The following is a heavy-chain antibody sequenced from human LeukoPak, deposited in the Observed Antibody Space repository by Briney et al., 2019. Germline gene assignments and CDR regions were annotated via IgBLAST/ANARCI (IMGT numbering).Heavy chain of an antibody. Sequence: SETLSLTCTVSGTSITRTYWSWIRQPPGRGLESVGYVYDTGDTNYNPSLKSRVTMSVDTSKNQFSLKLSSVTAADTAVYYCASSSSWYDFDYWGQGTLVTVSS. D-gene: IGHD6-13*01. CDR3: ASSSSWYDFDY. CDR2: VYDTGDT. V-gene: IGHV4-59*12. J-gene: IGHJ4*02. CDR1: GTSITRTY.